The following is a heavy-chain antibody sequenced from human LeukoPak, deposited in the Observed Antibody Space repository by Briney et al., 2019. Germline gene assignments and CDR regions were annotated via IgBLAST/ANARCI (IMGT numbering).Heavy chain of an antibody. V-gene: IGHV4-4*02. CDR1: GGSIGSTNW. Sequence: SETLSLTCGVSGGSIGSTNWWTWVRQPPGEGLERIGEVHLSGRTNYNPSLESRVTMSVDMSENHISLKLTSVTAADMAVYYCAREGGPYRPLDYSGQGTLVTVSS. J-gene: IGHJ4*02. CDR2: VHLSGRT. CDR3: AREGGPYRPLDY.